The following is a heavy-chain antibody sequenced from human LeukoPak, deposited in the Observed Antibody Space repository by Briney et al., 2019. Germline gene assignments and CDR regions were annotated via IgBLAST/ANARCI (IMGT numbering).Heavy chain of an antibody. CDR2: ISAYNGNT. CDR1: GYTFTSYG. J-gene: IGHJ5*02. Sequence: GASVKVSCKASGYTFTSYGISWVRQAPGQGLEWMGWISAYNGNTNYAQKLQGRVTMTTDTSTSTAYMELRSLRSDDTAVYYCARDRGEADIVVVVAATSWFDPWGQGTLVTVSS. CDR3: ARDRGEADIVVVVAATSWFDP. V-gene: IGHV1-18*01. D-gene: IGHD2-15*01.